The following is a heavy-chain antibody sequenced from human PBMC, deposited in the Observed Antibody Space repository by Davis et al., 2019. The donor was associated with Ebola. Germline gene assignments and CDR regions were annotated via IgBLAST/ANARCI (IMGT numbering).Heavy chain of an antibody. V-gene: IGHV4-34*01. CDR1: GGSFSGYY. J-gene: IGHJ2*01. CDR3: ARGPRYSSSWKYRGGWYFDL. D-gene: IGHD6-13*01. Sequence: PSETLSLTCAVYGGSFSGYYWSWIRQPPGKGLEWIGEINHSGSTNYNPSLKSRVTISVDTSKNQFSLKLSSVTAADTAVYYCARGPRYSSSWKYRGGWYFDLWGRGTLVTVSS. CDR2: INHSGST.